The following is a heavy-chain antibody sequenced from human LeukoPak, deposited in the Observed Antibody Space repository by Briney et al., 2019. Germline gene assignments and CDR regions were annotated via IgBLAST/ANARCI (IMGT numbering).Heavy chain of an antibody. CDR1: GGSISSSSYY. J-gene: IGHJ4*02. Sequence: SETLSLTCTVSGGSISSSSYYWGWIRQPPGKGLEWIGEVNDSGSTNYNPSLKRRLTISVDTSKNQFSLKLSSVTAADTAVYYCGGSKGYFDYWGQGTLVTVSS. D-gene: IGHD2-15*01. CDR3: GGSKGYFDY. V-gene: IGHV4-39*07. CDR2: VNDSGST.